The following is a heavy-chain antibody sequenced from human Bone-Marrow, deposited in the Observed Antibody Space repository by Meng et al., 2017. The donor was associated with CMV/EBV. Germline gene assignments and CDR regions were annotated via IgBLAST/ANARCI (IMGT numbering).Heavy chain of an antibody. Sequence: SEPLSLTCTVSGGSMSGDYWSWIRQPPGKGLEWIGYMFYSGSTNYNPSLKSRVTISVDTSKSQFSLKLSSVTAADTAVYYCARLLPAADYFYYPGIDVWGQGTTVTVSS. CDR2: MFYSGST. D-gene: IGHD2-2*01. V-gene: IGHV4-59*01. CDR3: ARLLPAADYFYYPGIDV. J-gene: IGHJ6*02. CDR1: GGSMSGDY.